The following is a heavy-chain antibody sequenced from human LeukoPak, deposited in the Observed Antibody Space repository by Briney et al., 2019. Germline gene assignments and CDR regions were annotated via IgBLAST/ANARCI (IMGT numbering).Heavy chain of an antibody. CDR1: GGSISSGGYY. J-gene: IGHJ5*02. V-gene: IGHV4-31*03. CDR2: IYYSGST. Sequence: SQTLPLTCTVSGGSISSGGYYWSWIRQHPGKGLEWIGYIYYSGSTYYNPSLKSRVTISVDTSKNQFSLKLSSVTAADTAVYYCARKVGATPTDWRFDPWGQGTLVTVSS. CDR3: ARKVGATPTDWRFDP. D-gene: IGHD1-26*01.